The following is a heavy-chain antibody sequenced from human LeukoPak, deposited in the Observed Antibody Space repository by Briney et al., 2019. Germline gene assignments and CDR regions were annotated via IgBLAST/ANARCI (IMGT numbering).Heavy chain of an antibody. CDR1: GYTFTSCD. CDR2: MNPNSGNT. CDR3: ARSKVGTSTLPIDY. Sequence: ASVKVSFKASGYTFTSCDINWVRQATGQGLEWMGWMNPNSGNTGYAQKFQGRVTMTRNTSITTAYMELSSLRSEDTAVYYCARSKVGTSTLPIDYWGQGTLVTVSS. J-gene: IGHJ4*02. D-gene: IGHD1-26*01. V-gene: IGHV1-8*01.